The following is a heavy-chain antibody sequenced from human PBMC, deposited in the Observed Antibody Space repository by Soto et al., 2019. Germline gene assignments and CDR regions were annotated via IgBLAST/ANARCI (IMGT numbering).Heavy chain of an antibody. CDR1: GYTFTSYA. CDR2: INAGNGNT. D-gene: IGHD2-21*02. CDR3: ARGPCGGDCYFNWFDP. J-gene: IGHJ5*02. Sequence: ASVKVSCKASGYTFTSYAMHWVRQAPGQRLEWMGWINAGNGNTKYSQKFQGRVTITRDTSASTAYMELSSLRSEDTAVYYCARGPCGGDCYFNWFDPWGQGTLVTVSS. V-gene: IGHV1-3*01.